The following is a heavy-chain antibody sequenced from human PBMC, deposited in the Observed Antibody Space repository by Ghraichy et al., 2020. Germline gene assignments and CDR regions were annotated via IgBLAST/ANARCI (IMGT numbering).Heavy chain of an antibody. V-gene: IGHV4-30-2*01. Sequence: SLNISCAVSGGSISSGGYSWSWIRQPPGKGLEWIGYIYHSGSTYYNPSLKSRVTISVDRSKNQFSLKLSSVTAADTAVYYCARATYYYDSSGYDWYFDLWGRGTLVTVSS. CDR3: ARATYYYDSSGYDWYFDL. CDR1: GGSISSGGYS. J-gene: IGHJ2*01. D-gene: IGHD3-22*01. CDR2: IYHSGST.